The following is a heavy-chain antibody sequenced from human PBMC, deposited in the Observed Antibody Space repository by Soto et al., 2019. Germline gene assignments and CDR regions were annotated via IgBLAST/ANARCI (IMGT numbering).Heavy chain of an antibody. J-gene: IGHJ4*02. CDR3: ARHLREWYYDFWSGYSRKKDFDY. CDR2: IYYSGST. D-gene: IGHD3-3*01. Sequence: PSETLSLTCTVSGGSISSSSYYWGWIRQPPGKGLEWIGSIYYSGSTYYNPSLKSRVTISVDTSKKQFSLKLSSVTAADTSVYYCARHLREWYYDFWSGYSRKKDFDYWGQGTLVTVSS. V-gene: IGHV4-39*01. CDR1: GGSISSSSYY.